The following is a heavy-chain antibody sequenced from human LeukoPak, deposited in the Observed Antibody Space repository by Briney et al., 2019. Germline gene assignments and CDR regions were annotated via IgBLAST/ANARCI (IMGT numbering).Heavy chain of an antibody. CDR2: ISPYNGNT. J-gene: IGHJ5*02. V-gene: IGHV1-18*04. CDR1: GYTITDYY. Sequence: ASVKVSCKTSGYTITDYYMHWVRQAPGQGLEWMGYISPYNGNTNSAQSLQGRLTMTTDTSANIAYMELRSLTSADTAVYYCARDGAAYSGSYEGFDPWGQGTLVTVSS. CDR3: ARDGAAYSGSYEGFDP. D-gene: IGHD3-16*01.